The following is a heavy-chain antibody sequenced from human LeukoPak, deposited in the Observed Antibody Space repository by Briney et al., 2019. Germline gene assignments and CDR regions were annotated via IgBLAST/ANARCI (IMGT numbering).Heavy chain of an antibody. CDR3: VKRGPTGTTSYYFDY. V-gene: IGHV3-30*02. CDR2: IRYDGSNK. CDR1: GFTFSSYS. D-gene: IGHD1-1*01. J-gene: IGHJ4*02. Sequence: GGSLRLSCAASGFTFSSYSMNWVRQAPGKGLEWVAFIRYDGSNKYYADSVKGRFTISRDNSKNTLYLQMNSLRAEDTAVYYCVKRGPTGTTSYYFDYWGQGTLVTVSS.